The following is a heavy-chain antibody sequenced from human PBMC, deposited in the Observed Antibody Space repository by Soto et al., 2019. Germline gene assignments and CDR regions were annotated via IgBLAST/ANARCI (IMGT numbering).Heavy chain of an antibody. V-gene: IGHV4-39*01. CDR3: ARQTGYYDILTGRPGGYMDV. D-gene: IGHD3-9*01. Sequence: SESLSLTRTVSGGSISSSSYYWGWIRQPPGKGLEWIGSIYYSGSTYYNPSLKSRVTISVDTSKNQFSLKLSSVTAADTAVYYCARQTGYYDILTGRPGGYMDVWGNGTTVTRSS. CDR1: GGSISSSSYY. J-gene: IGHJ6*03. CDR2: IYYSGST.